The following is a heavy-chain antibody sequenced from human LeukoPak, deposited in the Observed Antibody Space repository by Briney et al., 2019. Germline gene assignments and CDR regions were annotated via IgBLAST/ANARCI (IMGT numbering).Heavy chain of an antibody. CDR1: GFTFSRSG. V-gene: IGHV3-30*02. D-gene: IGHD1-20*01. Sequence: GGSLRLSCAASGFTFSRSGMHWVRQAPGKGLEGVAVIWYGGSNKDYADSVKGRFTISRDNSKNTLYLQMNSLRAEDTAVYYCAKDQGITGTYTYFDYWGQGTLVTVSS. CDR3: AKDQGITGTYTYFDY. CDR2: IWYGGSNK. J-gene: IGHJ4*02.